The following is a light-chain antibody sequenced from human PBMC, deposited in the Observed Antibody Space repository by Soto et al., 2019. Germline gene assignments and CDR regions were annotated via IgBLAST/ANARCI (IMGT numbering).Light chain of an antibody. CDR1: QSVSTS. J-gene: IGKJ1*01. CDR3: QQRSNWPLT. V-gene: IGKV3-11*01. CDR2: DAS. Sequence: IVLTQSPATLSLSPVERATLSCRASQSVSTSLAWYQQKPGQAPRLLIYDASQRASGIPARFSGSGSGTDFALTISSLEPEDFAVYYCQQRSNWPLTFGQGTKVDI.